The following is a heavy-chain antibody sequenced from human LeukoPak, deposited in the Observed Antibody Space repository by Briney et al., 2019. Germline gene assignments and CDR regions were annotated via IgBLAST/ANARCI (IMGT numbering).Heavy chain of an antibody. V-gene: IGHV3-11*01. D-gene: IGHD6-13*01. CDR2: ISSSGSTI. J-gene: IGHJ6*02. Sequence: GGSLRLSCAASGFTFSDYYMSWIRQAPGKGLEWVSYISSSGSTIYYADSVEGRFTISRDNAKNSLYLQMNSLRAEDTAVYYCAREDIAAAGTDYYYYGMDVWGQGTTVTVSS. CDR3: AREDIAAAGTDYYYYGMDV. CDR1: GFTFSDYY.